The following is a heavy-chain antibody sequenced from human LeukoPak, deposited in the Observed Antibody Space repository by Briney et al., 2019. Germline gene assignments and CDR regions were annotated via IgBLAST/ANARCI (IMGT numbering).Heavy chain of an antibody. Sequence: SETLSLTCTVSGGSINSYYWNWIRQPAGKGLEWIGRIYGSGSTDYNPSLKSRVTMSVDTSKNQFSLRLSSVTAADTAVYYCAREASGYSYGYGDYWGQGTQVTVSS. J-gene: IGHJ4*02. CDR3: AREASGYSYGYGDY. V-gene: IGHV4-4*07. D-gene: IGHD5-18*01. CDR2: IYGSGST. CDR1: GGSINSYY.